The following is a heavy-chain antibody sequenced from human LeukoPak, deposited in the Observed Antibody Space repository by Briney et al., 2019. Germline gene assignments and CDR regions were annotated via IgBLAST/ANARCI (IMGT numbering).Heavy chain of an antibody. CDR2: ISSNGGST. Sequence: GSLRLSCSASGFTFSSYGMHWVRQAPGKGLEYVSAISSNGGSTYYADSVRGRFTISRDNSKNTLYLEMSSPRAEDTAVYYCVKSGIYHQYGMDVWGQGTTVTVSS. J-gene: IGHJ6*02. D-gene: IGHD2-2*01. CDR1: GFTFSSYG. CDR3: VKSGIYHQYGMDV. V-gene: IGHV3-64D*06.